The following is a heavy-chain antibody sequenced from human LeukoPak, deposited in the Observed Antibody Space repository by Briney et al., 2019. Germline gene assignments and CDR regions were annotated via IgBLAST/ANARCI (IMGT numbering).Heavy chain of an antibody. CDR3: AKDLFLPLGTSTFDC. J-gene: IGHJ4*02. Sequence: PGGSLRLSCAASGFTFSSYAMSWVRQAPGKGLEWVSAISGSGGSTYYADSVKGRFTISRDNSKNTLYLQMNSLRAEDTAVYYCAKDLFLPLGTSTFDCWGQGTLVTVSS. V-gene: IGHV3-23*01. CDR1: GFTFSSYA. D-gene: IGHD3-16*01. CDR2: ISGSGGST.